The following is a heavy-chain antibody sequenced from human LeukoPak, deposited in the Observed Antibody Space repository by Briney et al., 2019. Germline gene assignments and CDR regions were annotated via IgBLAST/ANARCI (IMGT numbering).Heavy chain of an antibody. J-gene: IGHJ5*02. V-gene: IGHV4-61*02. D-gene: IGHD3-9*01. Sequence: PSQTLSLTCTVSGDSISSGSYYWSWIRQPAGKGPEWIGRIYASGRTNYKPSFRSRGTISIDMSKNQFSLKLTSVTAADTAVYYCAYYDILTGYLDPWGQGTLVTVSS. CDR3: AYYDILTGYLDP. CDR2: IYASGRT. CDR1: GDSISSGSYY.